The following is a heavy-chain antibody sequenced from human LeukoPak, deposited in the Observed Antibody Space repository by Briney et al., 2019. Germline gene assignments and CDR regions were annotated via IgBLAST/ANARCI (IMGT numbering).Heavy chain of an antibody. D-gene: IGHD3-10*01. V-gene: IGHV4-59*01. CDR3: ARGVRMVRGVIKGFDY. CDR1: GGSISSYY. Sequence: SETLSLTCTVSGGSISSYYWSWIRQPPGKGLEWIGYIYYSGSTNYNPSLKSRVTISVDTSKNQFSLKLSSVTAADTAVYYCARGVRMVRGVIKGFDYWGQGTLVTVSS. CDR2: IYYSGST. J-gene: IGHJ4*02.